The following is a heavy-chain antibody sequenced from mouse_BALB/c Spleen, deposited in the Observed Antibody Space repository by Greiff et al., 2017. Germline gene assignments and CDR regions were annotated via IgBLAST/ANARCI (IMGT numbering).Heavy chain of an antibody. J-gene: IGHJ4*01. CDR2: ISYSGST. V-gene: IGHV3-2*02. CDR3: ARWPIYYYGSSYAMDY. D-gene: IGHD1-1*01. Sequence: EVQLVESGPGLVKPSQSLSLTCTVTGYSITSDYAWNWIRQFPGNKLEWMGYISYSGSTSYNPSLKSRISITRDTSKNQIFLQLNSVTTEDTATYYCARWPIYYYGSSYAMDYWGQGTSVTVSS. CDR1: GYSITSDYA.